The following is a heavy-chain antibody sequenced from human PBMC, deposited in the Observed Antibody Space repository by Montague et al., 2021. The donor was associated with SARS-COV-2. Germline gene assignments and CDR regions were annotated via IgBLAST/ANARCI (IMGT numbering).Heavy chain of an antibody. D-gene: IGHD1-1*01. J-gene: IGHJ6*03. CDR1: GGSISSYY. CDR2: LYYSGST. Sequence: SETLSLTCTVSGGSISSYYWSWIRQPPGKGLEWIGYLYYSGSTXXXPSXXXRVTISVDTSKNQFSLRLNSVTAADTAVYYCARHPPGYRYFYYLDVWAKGTTVTVSS. V-gene: IGHV4-59*01. CDR3: ARHPPGYRYFYYLDV.